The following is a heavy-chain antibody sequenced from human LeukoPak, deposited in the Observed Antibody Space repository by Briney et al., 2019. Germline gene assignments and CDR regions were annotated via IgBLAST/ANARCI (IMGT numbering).Heavy chain of an antibody. V-gene: IGHV3-23*01. CDR1: GGSISSSN. CDR2: ISATGDNT. Sequence: GTLSLTCAVSGGSISSSNWWSWVRQAPGKGLECVSGISATGDNTYYADSVKGRFTISRDNSKNTLYLQMNSLRVEDTAVYYCAKVSGRIQIWPQPFGDGMDVWGQGTTVTVSS. D-gene: IGHD5-18*01. J-gene: IGHJ6*02. CDR3: AKVSGRIQIWPQPFGDGMDV.